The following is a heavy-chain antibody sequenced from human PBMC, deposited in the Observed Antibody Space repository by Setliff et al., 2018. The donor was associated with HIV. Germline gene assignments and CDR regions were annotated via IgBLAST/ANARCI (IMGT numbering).Heavy chain of an antibody. D-gene: IGHD4-17*01. V-gene: IGHV3-53*01. CDR2: LYPAGNT. CDR1: SFTVSNDY. Sequence: HPGGSLRLSCAASSFTVSNDYMNWVRQAPGKGLEWVSILYPAGNTYYADAVKGRFTISRDTSKNTLYLQMNSLRVEDTALYYCARGGEYFDSWGQGTLVTVSS. CDR3: ARGGEYFDS. J-gene: IGHJ4*02.